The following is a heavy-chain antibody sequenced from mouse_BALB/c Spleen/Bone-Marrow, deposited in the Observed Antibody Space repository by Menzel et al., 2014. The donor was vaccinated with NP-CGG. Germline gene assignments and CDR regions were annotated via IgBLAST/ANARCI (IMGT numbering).Heavy chain of an antibody. J-gene: IGHJ4*01. V-gene: IGHV1-19*01. CDR1: GYTFTDYY. CDR2: VNPYSGGT. Sequence: VHVKQSGPELVKPGASVKMSCKASGYTFTDYYMDWVKQSHGESFEWIGRVNPYSGGTSYNQKFKGKATLTVDKSSSTAYMELNSLTSEDSAVYYCAISPYGNFYAMDYWGQGTSVTVSS. D-gene: IGHD2-1*01. CDR3: AISPYGNFYAMDY.